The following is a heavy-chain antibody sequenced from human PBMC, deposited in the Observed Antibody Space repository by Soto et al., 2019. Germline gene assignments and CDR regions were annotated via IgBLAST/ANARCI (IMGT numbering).Heavy chain of an antibody. Sequence: EVQLLESGGGLVQPAGSLRLSCAGSGFTFSTYAMSWVRQAPGKGLEWVSATSGSGGSTYYADSVKGRFTISRDNSKNTLYMQMNSLRAEDTAVYYCAKEIYGGNFDYWGQGTLVTVSS. J-gene: IGHJ4*02. V-gene: IGHV3-23*01. D-gene: IGHD4-17*01. CDR2: TSGSGGST. CDR3: AKEIYGGNFDY. CDR1: GFTFSTYA.